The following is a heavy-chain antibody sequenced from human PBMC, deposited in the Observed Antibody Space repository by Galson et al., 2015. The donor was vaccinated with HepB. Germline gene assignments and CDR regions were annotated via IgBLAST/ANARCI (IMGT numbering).Heavy chain of an antibody. CDR2: IYYSGST. CDR1: GGSISSSSYY. V-gene: IGHV4-39*01. Sequence: SETLSLTCTVSGGSISSSSYYWGWIRQPPGKGLEWIGSIYYSGSTYYNPSLKSRVTISVDTSKNQFSLKLSSVTAADTAVYYCARRTWHSSSHFDYWGQGTLVTVSS. CDR3: ARRTWHSSSHFDY. D-gene: IGHD6-6*01. J-gene: IGHJ4*02.